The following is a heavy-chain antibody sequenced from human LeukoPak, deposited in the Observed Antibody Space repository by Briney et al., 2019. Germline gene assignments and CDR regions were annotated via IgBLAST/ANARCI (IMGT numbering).Heavy chain of an antibody. J-gene: IGHJ6*02. CDR3: ARDGTEDVRQSSQFFAKYKYNGMDV. V-gene: IGHV1-18*01. Sequence: ASVKVSCKASGYTFASYGISWVRQAPGQGLEWIGWSSAYNGDTNYAQKLQDRVTLTTDTSATTIYMELTSLVSDDTAIYYCARDGTEDVRQSSQFFAKYKYNGMDVCGQGTTVTVSS. D-gene: IGHD4/OR15-4a*01. CDR1: GYTFASYG. CDR2: SSAYNGDT.